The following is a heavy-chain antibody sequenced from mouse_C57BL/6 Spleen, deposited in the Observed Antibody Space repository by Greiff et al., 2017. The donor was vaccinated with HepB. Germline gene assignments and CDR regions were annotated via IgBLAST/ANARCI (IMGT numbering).Heavy chain of an antibody. D-gene: IGHD3-2*02. CDR3: ARGAQATLRMDY. CDR2: IYPGDGDT. V-gene: IGHV1-82*01. J-gene: IGHJ4*01. Sequence: QVQLKQSGPELVKPGASVKISCKASGYAFSSSWMNWVKQRPGKGLEWIGRIYPGDGDTNYNGKFKGKATLTADKSSSTAYMQLSSLTSEDSAVYFCARGAQATLRMDYWGQGTSVTVSS. CDR1: GYAFSSSW.